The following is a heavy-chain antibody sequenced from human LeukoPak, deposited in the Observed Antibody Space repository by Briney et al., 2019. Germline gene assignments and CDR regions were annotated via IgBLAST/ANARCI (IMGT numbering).Heavy chain of an antibody. V-gene: IGHV3-21*01. CDR2: ISSSSSYI. J-gene: IGHJ5*02. Sequence: NPGGSLTLSCAASGFTFSSYSMNWVRQAPGKGLEWVSSISSSSSYIYYADSVKGRFTISRDNAKNSLYLQMNSLRAEDTAVYYCARDFCSSTSCFFDPWGQGTLVTVSS. CDR3: ARDFCSSTSCFFDP. D-gene: IGHD2-2*01. CDR1: GFTFSSYS.